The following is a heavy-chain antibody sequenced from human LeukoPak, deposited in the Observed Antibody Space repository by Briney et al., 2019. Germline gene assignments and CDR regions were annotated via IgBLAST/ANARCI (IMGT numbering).Heavy chain of an antibody. Sequence: PGGSLRLSCAASGFTVSSNYMSWVRQAPGKGLEWVSVIYSGGSTYYADSVKGRFTISRDNSKNTLYLQMNSLRAEDTAVYYCARTISSSGIYDYYYMDVWGKGTTVTVSS. V-gene: IGHV3-53*01. J-gene: IGHJ6*03. CDR1: GFTVSSNY. CDR2: IYSGGST. D-gene: IGHD6-6*01. CDR3: ARTISSSGIYDYYYMDV.